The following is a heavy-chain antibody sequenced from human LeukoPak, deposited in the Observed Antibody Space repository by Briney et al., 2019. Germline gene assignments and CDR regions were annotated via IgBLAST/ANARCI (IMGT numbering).Heavy chain of an antibody. CDR2: IYGDGTT. J-gene: IGHJ5*02. CDR3: ARDRAGAQSWVALDP. CDR1: GFTVSNDY. D-gene: IGHD3-10*01. V-gene: IGHV3-66*02. Sequence: GGALRLSCAASGFTVSNDYMAWVRQAPGRGLEWVSLIYGDGTTFYTDSVKGRFTISRDNFKNTLYLQMSSLRPEDTALYYCARDRAGAQSWVALDPWGQGTLVTVSS.